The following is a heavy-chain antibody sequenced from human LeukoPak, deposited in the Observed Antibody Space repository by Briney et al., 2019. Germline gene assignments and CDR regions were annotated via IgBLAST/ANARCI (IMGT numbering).Heavy chain of an antibody. CDR1: GFPFDDYG. D-gene: IGHD3-10*01. V-gene: IGHV3-20*04. CDR3: ARRKGPYGSGTYYDS. J-gene: IGHJ4*02. CDR2: VSWNGAYT. Sequence: GGSLRLSCAASGFPFDDYGMSWVRLAPGKGLEWVSGVSWNGAYTEYADSARGRFTISRDNAKKSLYLQMNSLRVDDTALYYCARRKGPYGSGTYYDSWGQGTLVSVSS.